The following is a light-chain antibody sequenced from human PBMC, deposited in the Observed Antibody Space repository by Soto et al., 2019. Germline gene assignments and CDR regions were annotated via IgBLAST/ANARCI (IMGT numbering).Light chain of an antibody. J-gene: IGKJ5*01. Sequence: EIVMTQSPATLSVSPGERATLSCRASQSVSSNLAWYQQKPGQAPRLLIYGASTRATGIPARFSGSGSGTEFTLTISSLQSEDFAVYYCQQYNKWPRGFGQGTRLEIK. CDR2: GAS. V-gene: IGKV3-15*01. CDR1: QSVSSN. CDR3: QQYNKWPRG.